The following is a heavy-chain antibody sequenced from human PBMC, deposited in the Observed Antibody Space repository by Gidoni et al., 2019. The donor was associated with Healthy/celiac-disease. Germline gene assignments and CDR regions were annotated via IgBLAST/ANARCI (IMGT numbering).Heavy chain of an antibody. J-gene: IGHJ4*02. V-gene: IGHV2-26*01. CDR3: ARIYDSSGYYQYYFDY. CDR2: IFSNDEK. CDR1: GFSLSNARMG. D-gene: IGHD3-22*01. Sequence: QVTLKESGPVLVKPTETLTLTCTVSGFSLSNARMGVSWIRQPPGKALEWLAHIFSNDEKSYSTSLKSRLTISKDTSKSQVVLTMTNMDPVDTATYYCARIYDSSGYYQYYFDYWGQGTLVTVSS.